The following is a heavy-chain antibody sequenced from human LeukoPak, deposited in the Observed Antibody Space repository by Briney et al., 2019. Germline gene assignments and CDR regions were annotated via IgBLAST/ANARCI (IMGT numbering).Heavy chain of an antibody. J-gene: IGHJ5*02. CDR1: GYTFTSYG. CDR3: ARDIAAAGSNWFDP. D-gene: IGHD6-13*01. V-gene: IGHV1-18*01. CDR2: ISAYNGNT. Sequence: ASVKVSCKASGYTFTSYGISWVRQAPGQGLEWMGWISAYNGNTNYAQKLQGRVTMTRDTSISTAYMELSRLRSDDTAVYYCARDIAAAGSNWFDPWGQGTLVTVSS.